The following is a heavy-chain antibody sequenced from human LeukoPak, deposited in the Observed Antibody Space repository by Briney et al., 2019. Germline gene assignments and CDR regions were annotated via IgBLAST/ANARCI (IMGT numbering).Heavy chain of an antibody. V-gene: IGHV1-2*02. D-gene: IGHD6-13*01. CDR2: INPHSGDT. CDR1: GYSFTGYY. J-gene: IGHJ4*02. Sequence: ASVKVSCKASGYSFTGYYTHWVRQAPGQGLEWMGWINPHSGDTGYAQKFQGRVTMTRDMSITTTYMELTRLRSDDTAFYYCARWDGYSSSPDYWGQGSLVTVSS. CDR3: ARWDGYSSSPDY.